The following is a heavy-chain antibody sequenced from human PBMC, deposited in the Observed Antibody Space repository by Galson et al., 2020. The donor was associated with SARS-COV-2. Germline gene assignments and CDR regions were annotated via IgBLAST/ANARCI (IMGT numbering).Heavy chain of an antibody. Sequence: TGGSLRLSCAASGFTFSSSAMHWVRQAPGKGLEWVAVISYDGSNKYYADSVKGRFTISRDNSKNTLYLQMNSLRDEATPVFYCARDGGGWFYPWGQETLVSVSS. CDR1: GFTFSSSA. J-gene: IGHJ5*02. D-gene: IGHD3-16*01. CDR2: ISYDGSNK. V-gene: IGHV3-30-3*01. CDR3: ARDGGGWFYP.